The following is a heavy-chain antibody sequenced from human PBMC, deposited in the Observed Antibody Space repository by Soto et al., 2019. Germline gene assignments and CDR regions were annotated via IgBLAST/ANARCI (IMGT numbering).Heavy chain of an antibody. D-gene: IGHD2-15*01. Sequence: QVQLVQSGAEVKKPGSSVKVSCKASGGTFSSYAISWVRQAPGQGLEWMGGIIPIFGTANYAQKFQGRVTITADESTSTAYMELSSLRSEGTAVYYCATYCSGGSCYSLWSFDIWGQGTMVTVSS. CDR2: IIPIFGTA. CDR3: ATYCSGGSCYSLWSFDI. J-gene: IGHJ3*02. V-gene: IGHV1-69*01. CDR1: GGTFSSYA.